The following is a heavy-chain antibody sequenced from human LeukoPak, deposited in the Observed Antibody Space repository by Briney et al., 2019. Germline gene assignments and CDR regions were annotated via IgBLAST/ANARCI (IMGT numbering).Heavy chain of an antibody. CDR2: INSDGSST. CDR1: GFTFSSYW. D-gene: IGHD6-13*01. Sequence: GGSLRLSCAASGFTFSSYWMHWVRQAPGKGLVWVSSINSDGSSTNYVDSVKGRFTISRDNSKNTLYLQMNSLRAEDTAVYYCARAGAAAGDYWGQGTLVTVSS. V-gene: IGHV3-74*01. J-gene: IGHJ4*02. CDR3: ARAGAAAGDY.